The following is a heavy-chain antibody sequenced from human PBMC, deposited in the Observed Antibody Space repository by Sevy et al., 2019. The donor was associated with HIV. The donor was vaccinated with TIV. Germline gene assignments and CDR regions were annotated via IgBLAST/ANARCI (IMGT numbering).Heavy chain of an antibody. V-gene: IGHV4-39*01. J-gene: IGHJ5*02. CDR3: ARRGDNNWFDP. Sequence: SETLSLTCTVSGVSISGGAYYWGWIRQPPGKGLEWIGSISYTGSTYYNPPLKSRVTISVDTSKNQFSLKLTSVTAADTAVYYCARRGDNNWFDPWGQGTLVTVSS. CDR2: ISYTGST. D-gene: IGHD2-15*01. CDR1: GVSISGGAYY.